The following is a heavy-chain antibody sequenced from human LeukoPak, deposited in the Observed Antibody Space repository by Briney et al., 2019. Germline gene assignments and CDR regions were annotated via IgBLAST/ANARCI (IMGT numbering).Heavy chain of an antibody. J-gene: IGHJ5*02. CDR3: AREPDCSSTSCYMEVGWFDP. V-gene: IGHV1-18*01. Sequence: GASVKVSCKASGYTFTSYGISWVRQAPGQGLEWMGWISAYNGNTNYAQKLQGRVTMTTDTSTSTAYMELSSLRSEDTAVYYCAREPDCSSTSCYMEVGWFDPWGQGTLVTVSS. D-gene: IGHD2-2*02. CDR2: ISAYNGNT. CDR1: GYTFTSYG.